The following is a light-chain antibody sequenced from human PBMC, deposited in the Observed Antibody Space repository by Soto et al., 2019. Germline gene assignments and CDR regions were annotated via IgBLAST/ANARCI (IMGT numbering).Light chain of an antibody. J-gene: IGKJ4*01. CDR1: QSVSNY. V-gene: IGKV3-11*01. CDR3: QQRINWPLT. CDR2: DAS. Sequence: ENVLTQSPATLSLSPGERATLSGRASQSVSNYVAWYQQKPGQAPRLLIFDASNRATGIPARFSGSGSGTDFTLTISSLQPEDFAVYHCQQRINWPLTFGGGTKVDNK.